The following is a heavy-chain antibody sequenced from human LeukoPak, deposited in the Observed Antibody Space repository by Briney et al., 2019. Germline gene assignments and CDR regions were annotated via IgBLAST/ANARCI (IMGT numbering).Heavy chain of an antibody. J-gene: IGHJ6*03. CDR1: GFTFSGYW. CDR2: IDNDGHGI. CDR3: AAGGGWDPSFGVVTHIDA. Sequence: GGSLRLSCVTPGFTFSGYWMHWVRQGPEKGLELVSRIDNDGHGIIYADSVKGRFTTSRDNVKNTLYLQMNSLRVEDTAVYYCAAGGGWDPSFGVVTHIDAWGKGTTVVVS. V-gene: IGHV3-74*01. D-gene: IGHD3-3*01.